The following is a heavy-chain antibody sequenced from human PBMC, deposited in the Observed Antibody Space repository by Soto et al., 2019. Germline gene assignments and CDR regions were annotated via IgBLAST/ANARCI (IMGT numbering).Heavy chain of an antibody. CDR1: GGTFSSYA. Sequence: QVQLVQSGAEVKKPGSSVKVSCKASGGTFSSYAISWVRQAPGQGLEWMGGIIPIFGTANYAQKFQGRVTITADESASPAYMELSSLRSEDTAVYYCAREYGSGSYYNEGGDNWFDPWGQGTLVTVSS. D-gene: IGHD3-10*01. CDR3: AREYGSGSYYNEGGDNWFDP. CDR2: IIPIFGTA. V-gene: IGHV1-69*01. J-gene: IGHJ5*02.